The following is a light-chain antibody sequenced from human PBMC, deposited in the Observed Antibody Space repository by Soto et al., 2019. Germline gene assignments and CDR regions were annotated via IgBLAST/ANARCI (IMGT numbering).Light chain of an antibody. CDR2: SNN. Sequence: QPVLTQPPSASGTPGQRVTISCSGSSSNIGSNPVNWYQQLPGTAPKLLIYSNNQRPSGVPDRFSGSKSGTSASLAISGLQSEDEADYYCAAWDDSLNGAVFGGGTQLTVL. V-gene: IGLV1-44*01. CDR1: SSNIGSNP. J-gene: IGLJ7*01. CDR3: AAWDDSLNGAV.